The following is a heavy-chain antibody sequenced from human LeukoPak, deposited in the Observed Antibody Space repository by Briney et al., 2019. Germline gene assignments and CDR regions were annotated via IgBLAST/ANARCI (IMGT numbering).Heavy chain of an antibody. Sequence: PGGSLRLSCAASGFTVSSNYMSWVRQAPGKGLEWVSVIYSGASTYYADSVKGRFTISRDNSKNTLYLQMNSLRAEDTAVYYCARGPSYYDFWSGLRGRNYYYYYMDVWGKGTTVTVSS. CDR2: IYSGAST. D-gene: IGHD3-3*01. CDR3: ARGPSYYDFWSGLRGRNYYYYYMDV. CDR1: GFTVSSNY. J-gene: IGHJ6*03. V-gene: IGHV3-53*01.